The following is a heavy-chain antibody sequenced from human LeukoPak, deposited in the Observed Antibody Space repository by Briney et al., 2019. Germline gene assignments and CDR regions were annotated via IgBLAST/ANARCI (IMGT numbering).Heavy chain of an antibody. Sequence: ASVKVSCKASGYTFTSYGISWVRQAPGQGLEWMGWISAYNGNTNYAQKLQGRVTMTTDTSTSTAYMELRSLRSGDTAVYYCARDPFYDFWSGYDNYFDYWGQGTLVTVSS. CDR1: GYTFTSYG. V-gene: IGHV1-18*01. CDR3: ARDPFYDFWSGYDNYFDY. CDR2: ISAYNGNT. J-gene: IGHJ4*02. D-gene: IGHD3-3*01.